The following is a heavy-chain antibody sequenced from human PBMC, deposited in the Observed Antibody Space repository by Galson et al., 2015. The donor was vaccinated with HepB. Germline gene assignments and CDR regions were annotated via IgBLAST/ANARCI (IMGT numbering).Heavy chain of an antibody. CDR3: ARTNDGVRSSDQKFDY. CDR2: ISSSSSFL. CDR1: GFTFSSYT. D-gene: IGHD6-19*01. J-gene: IGHJ4*02. V-gene: IGHV3-21*01. Sequence: SLRLSCAASGFTFSSYTMHWVRQAPGKGLEWVSYISSSSSFLDYADSVEGRFTISRDNAKNSLYLQMNRLRAEDTAMYYCARTNDGVRSSDQKFDYWGQGTLVTVSS.